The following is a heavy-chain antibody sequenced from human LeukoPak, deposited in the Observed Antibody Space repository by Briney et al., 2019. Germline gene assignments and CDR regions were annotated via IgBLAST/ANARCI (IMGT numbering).Heavy chain of an antibody. CDR3: ARGISRIGFDP. Sequence: PGGSLRLSCAASGFTFSSYSMNWVRQAPGKGLEWVSYISSSSSTIYYADSVKGRFTISRDNAKNSLHLQMNSLRAEDTAVYYCARGISRIGFDPWGQGTLVTVSS. V-gene: IGHV3-48*01. CDR2: ISSSSSTI. J-gene: IGHJ5*02. CDR1: GFTFSSYS. D-gene: IGHD3-3*02.